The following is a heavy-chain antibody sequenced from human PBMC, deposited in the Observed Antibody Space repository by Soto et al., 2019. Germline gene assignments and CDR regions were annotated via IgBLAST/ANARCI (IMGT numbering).Heavy chain of an antibody. D-gene: IGHD5-12*01. CDR3: ARDARRLRFLKNNWFDP. J-gene: IGHJ5*02. CDR1: GGSVSSGNSY. V-gene: IGHV4-61*01. Sequence: PSETLSLTCTVSGGSVSSGNSYWSWIRQPPGKGLEWIGYIFHTGTTNYNPSLKSRVTISLDTSMNQFSLKLSSVTAADTAVYYCARDARRLRFLKNNWFDPWGQGTLVTVSS. CDR2: IFHTGTT.